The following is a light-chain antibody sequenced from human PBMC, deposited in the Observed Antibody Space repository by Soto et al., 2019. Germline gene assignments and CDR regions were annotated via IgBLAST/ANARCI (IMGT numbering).Light chain of an antibody. Sequence: EIVLTQSPATRSLSPVGSATLSCRASQSVRSYLAWYQQKSGQAPRILIYDVSNRATGIPDRLSGSGSGTDLTLTISRLEPEDFAVYYCQKRSDWPPTFGGGTKVDIK. CDR2: DVS. CDR3: QKRSDWPPT. CDR1: QSVRSY. J-gene: IGKJ4*01. V-gene: IGKV3-11*01.